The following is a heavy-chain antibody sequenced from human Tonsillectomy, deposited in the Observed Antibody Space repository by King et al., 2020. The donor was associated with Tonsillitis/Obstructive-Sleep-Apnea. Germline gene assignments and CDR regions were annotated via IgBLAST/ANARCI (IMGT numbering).Heavy chain of an antibody. Sequence: VQLVESGGGVVLPGRSLRLSCAASGFTFSSYGMHWVRQAPGTGLEWVAVIWYDGRNKNYADPVKGRFTISRDNPKKTLYLQMNSLRAEDTAVYYCARDNYDSSGYYPWYFDYWGQGTLVTVSS. CDR1: GFTFSSYG. CDR3: ARDNYDSSGYYPWYFDY. D-gene: IGHD3-22*01. J-gene: IGHJ4*02. V-gene: IGHV3-33*01. CDR2: IWYDGRNK.